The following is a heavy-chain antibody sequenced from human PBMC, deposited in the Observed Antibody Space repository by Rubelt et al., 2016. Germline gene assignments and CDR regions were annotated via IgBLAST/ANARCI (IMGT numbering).Heavy chain of an antibody. CDR2: INSDGSST. CDR1: GFTFSSYW. Sequence: EVQLVESGGGLVQPGGSLRLSCAASGFTFSSYWMHWVRHAPGKGLVWVSRINSDGSSTSYADSGKGRSTSSRDNAKNTLYWKMNSLRAEDTAVYYCARSGPDVVVPAAIRVEGDAFDIWGQGTMVTVSS. CDR3: ARSGPDVVVPAAIRVEGDAFDI. V-gene: IGHV3-74*01. J-gene: IGHJ3*02. D-gene: IGHD2-2*02.